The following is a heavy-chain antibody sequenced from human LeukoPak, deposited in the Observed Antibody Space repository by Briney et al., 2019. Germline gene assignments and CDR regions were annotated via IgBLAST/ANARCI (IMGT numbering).Heavy chain of an antibody. Sequence: SETLSLTCAVYGGSFSGYYWSWIRQPPGKGLEWIGEINHSGSTNYNPSLKSRVTISVDTSKNQFSLKLSSVTAADTAVYYCARGSDYYDSSGEGFDYWGQGTLVTVSS. V-gene: IGHV4-34*01. CDR3: ARGSDYYDSSGEGFDY. CDR1: GGSFSGYY. CDR2: INHSGST. D-gene: IGHD3-22*01. J-gene: IGHJ4*02.